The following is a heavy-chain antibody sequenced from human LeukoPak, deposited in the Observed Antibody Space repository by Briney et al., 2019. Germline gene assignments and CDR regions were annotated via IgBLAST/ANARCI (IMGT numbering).Heavy chain of an antibody. CDR2: ISYDGSNQ. CDR1: GFIFSHYA. CDR3: AREGSLRLGELSS. D-gene: IGHD3-16*02. V-gene: IGHV3-30-3*01. J-gene: IGHJ4*02. Sequence: GGSLKLSCETSGFIFSHYAFYWVRQAPGKGLEWVTVISYDGSNQYYAASVKGRFTISRDDPKNTLFLHMSSLRAEDTAVYYCAREGSLRLGELSSWGQGTLVTVSS.